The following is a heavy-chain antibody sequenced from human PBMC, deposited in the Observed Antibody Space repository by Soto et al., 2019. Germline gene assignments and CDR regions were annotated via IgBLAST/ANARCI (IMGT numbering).Heavy chain of an antibody. D-gene: IGHD1-26*01. Sequence: GASLKVSCKASGYTFTSYDINWVRQATGQGLEWMGWMNPNSGNTGYAQKFQGRVTMTRNTSISTAYMELSSLRSEDTAVYYCARVIGVNYYYYYGMDVWGQGTLVTVSS. CDR1: GYTFTSYD. CDR3: ARVIGVNYYYYYGMDV. V-gene: IGHV1-8*01. J-gene: IGHJ6*02. CDR2: MNPNSGNT.